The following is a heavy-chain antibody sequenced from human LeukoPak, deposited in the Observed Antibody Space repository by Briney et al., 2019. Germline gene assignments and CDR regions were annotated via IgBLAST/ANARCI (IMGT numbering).Heavy chain of an antibody. V-gene: IGHV4-61*05. D-gene: IGHD2-2*01. CDR3: ARYIPAAKGMFDY. CDR1: GGSISSSNYF. CDR2: IYYTGST. Sequence: SETLSLTCTLSGGSISSSNYFWGWIRQPPGKGLEWLGYIYYTGSTSYSPSLKSPVTISLDTSKNQFSLMLSPVTAADTAVYYCARYIPAAKGMFDYWGQGTLVTVSS. J-gene: IGHJ4*02.